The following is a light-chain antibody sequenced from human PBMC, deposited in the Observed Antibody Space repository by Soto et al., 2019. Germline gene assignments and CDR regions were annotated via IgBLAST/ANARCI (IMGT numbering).Light chain of an antibody. CDR2: DVN. CDR3: CSYAGSYTFVI. CDR1: SINVGSYNY. V-gene: IGLV2-11*01. J-gene: IGLJ2*01. Sequence: QSALTQPRSVSGSPGQSVTISCTGTSINVGSYNYVSWYQQHPGKAPKLMLYDVNKRPSGVPDRFSGSKSGNTASLTISGLQAEDEADYHCCSYAGSYTFVIFGGGTKLTVL.